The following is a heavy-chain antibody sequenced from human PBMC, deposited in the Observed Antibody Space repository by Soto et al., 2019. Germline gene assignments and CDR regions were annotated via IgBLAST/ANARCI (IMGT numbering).Heavy chain of an antibody. V-gene: IGHV4-4*02. CDR1: GGSISSSNW. Sequence: LSLTCAVSGGSISSSNWWSWVRQPPGKGLEWIGEIYHSGSTNYNPPLKSRVTISVDKSKNQFSLKLSSVTAADTAVYYCARDRGWNTDYGSGSYYKGYFDYWGQGTLVTVSS. CDR3: ARDRGWNTDYGSGSYYKGYFDY. CDR2: IYHSGST. J-gene: IGHJ4*02. D-gene: IGHD3-10*01.